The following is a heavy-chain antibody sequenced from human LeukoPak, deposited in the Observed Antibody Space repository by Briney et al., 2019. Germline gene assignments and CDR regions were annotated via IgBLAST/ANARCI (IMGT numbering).Heavy chain of an antibody. V-gene: IGHV4-59*01. CDR2: IYYSGST. J-gene: IGHJ5*02. CDR1: GGSISSYY. D-gene: IGHD1-20*01. CDR3: ARAGGAITNGYHWFDP. Sequence: SETLSLTCTVSGGSISSYYWSWIRQPPGKGLEWIGYIYYSGSTNYNPSLKSRVTISVDTSKNQFSLKLSSVTAADTAVYYCARAGGAITNGYHWFDPWGQGTLVTVSS.